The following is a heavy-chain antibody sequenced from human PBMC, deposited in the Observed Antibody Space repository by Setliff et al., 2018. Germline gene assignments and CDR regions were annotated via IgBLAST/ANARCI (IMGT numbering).Heavy chain of an antibody. CDR2: VYYSGTA. D-gene: IGHD5-12*01. V-gene: IGHV4-59*01. Sequence: KTSETLSLTCTVSGGPFSGASIWSWIRQPPGKGLEFIGYVYYSGTANYSPSLRSRLTISVDTSKNQFSLKLRSVTAADTAVYYCARGGTFRYFDFWGQGAPVTVSS. CDR3: ARGGTFRYFDF. CDR1: GGPFSGAS. J-gene: IGHJ4*02.